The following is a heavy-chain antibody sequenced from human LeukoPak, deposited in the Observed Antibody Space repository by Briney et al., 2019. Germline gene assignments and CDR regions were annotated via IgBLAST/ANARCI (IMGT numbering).Heavy chain of an antibody. Sequence: PSGTLSLTCAVSGGSISSSNWWSWVRQAPGKGLEWVSTISGSGGSTYYADSVKGRFTISRDNSKNTLYLQMNSLRAEDTAVYYCARWSIAAAGSPFDYWGQGTLVTVSS. CDR3: ARWSIAAAGSPFDY. D-gene: IGHD6-13*01. J-gene: IGHJ4*02. V-gene: IGHV3-23*01. CDR2: ISGSGGST. CDR1: GGSISSSN.